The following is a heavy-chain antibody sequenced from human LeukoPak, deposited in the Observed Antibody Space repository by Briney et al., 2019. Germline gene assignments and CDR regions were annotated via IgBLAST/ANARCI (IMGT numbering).Heavy chain of an antibody. CDR3: ARGAGGGYGSYWFDP. V-gene: IGHV4-59*01. Sequence: PSETLSLTCTVSGGSINSYYWSWIRQPPGEGLEWIGYIYYSGSTNYNPSLKSRVTLSVDTSKNQFSLKLSSVTAADTAVYYCARGAGGGYGSYWFDPWGQGTLVTVSS. D-gene: IGHD5-12*01. CDR2: IYYSGST. J-gene: IGHJ5*02. CDR1: GGSINSYY.